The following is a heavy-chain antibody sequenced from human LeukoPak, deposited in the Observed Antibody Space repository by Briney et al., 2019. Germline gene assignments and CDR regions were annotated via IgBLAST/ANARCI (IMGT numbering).Heavy chain of an antibody. CDR2: ISSSSSYI. CDR3: AKDLDCSGGSCYSRYYYYYYGMDV. J-gene: IGHJ6*02. CDR1: GFTFSSYS. D-gene: IGHD2-15*01. Sequence: GGSLRLSCAASGFTFSSYSMNWVRQAPGKGLEWVSSISSSSSYIYYADSVKGRFTISRDNAKNSLYLQMNSLRAEDTAVYYCAKDLDCSGGSCYSRYYYYYYGMDVWGQGTTVTVSS. V-gene: IGHV3-21*01.